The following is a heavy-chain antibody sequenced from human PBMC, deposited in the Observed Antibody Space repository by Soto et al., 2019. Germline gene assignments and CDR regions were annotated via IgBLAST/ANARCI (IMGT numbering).Heavy chain of an antibody. CDR3: ARESRFLEWLSLNWFDP. Sequence: PGGSLRLSCAASGFTFSTYAMAWVRQAPGKGLEWVANIKQDGSEKYYVDSVKGRFTISRDNAKNSLYLQMNSLRAEDTAVYYCARESRFLEWLSLNWFDPWGQGTLVTVSS. D-gene: IGHD3-3*01. CDR2: IKQDGSEK. J-gene: IGHJ5*02. V-gene: IGHV3-7*01. CDR1: GFTFSTYA.